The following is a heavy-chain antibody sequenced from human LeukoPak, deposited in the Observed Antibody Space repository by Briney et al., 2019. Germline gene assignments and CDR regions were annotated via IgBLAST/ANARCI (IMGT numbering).Heavy chain of an antibody. J-gene: IGHJ4*02. V-gene: IGHV4-4*07. D-gene: IGHD6-13*01. Sequence: SETLSLTCTVSGGSISSYYWTWIRQPAGKGLEWIGRIYASGSPNYNPSLKSRISTSVDTSKNQFSLKLSSVTAADTAVYYCARGSSSNWNILDYWGQGTLVTVSS. CDR1: GGSISSYY. CDR2: IYASGSP. CDR3: ARGSSSNWNILDY.